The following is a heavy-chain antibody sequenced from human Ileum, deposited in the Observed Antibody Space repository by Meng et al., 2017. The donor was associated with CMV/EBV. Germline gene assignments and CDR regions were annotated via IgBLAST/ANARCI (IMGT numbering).Heavy chain of an antibody. CDR2: VNNRGRT. CDR3: ASGRLQFTPSALQH. CDR1: GEPLNGFF. Sequence: QVQLQQWGAGLLKPSDTLSLTCSVSGEPLNGFFCSWIRQPPGRGLEWIGEVNNRGRTNYNPSLKSRLTISIDTSKRQLSLMVTSVTAADSAIYYCASGRLQFTPSALQHWGPGTLVTVSS. V-gene: IGHV4-34*02. D-gene: IGHD5-24*01. J-gene: IGHJ1*01.